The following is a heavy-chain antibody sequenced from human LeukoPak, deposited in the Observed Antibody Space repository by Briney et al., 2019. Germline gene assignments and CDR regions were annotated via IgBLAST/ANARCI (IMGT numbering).Heavy chain of an antibody. CDR2: ISTYDGNT. CDR3: ARVRYRLAETYIDH. V-gene: IGHV1-18*01. J-gene: IGHJ4*02. D-gene: IGHD3-16*01. CDR1: GYTFISYG. Sequence: ASVKVSCTASGYTFISYGITWVRQAPGQGLEWMGWISTYDGNTNYAQKFQGRVTMTRDTSISTAYMELSRLRSDDTAVYYCARVRYRLAETYIDHGGQGTLVPVPT.